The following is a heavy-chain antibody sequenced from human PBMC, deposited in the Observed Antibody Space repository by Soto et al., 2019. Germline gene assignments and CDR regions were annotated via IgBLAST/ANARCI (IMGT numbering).Heavy chain of an antibody. Sequence: PGGSLRLSCAASGFTFSSYWMHWVRQVPGKGLVWVSRIKGDGTNIGYADSVKGRFTISRDNVKNTLYLQMNSLRAEDTAVYYCARGLTGYYGFDYWGQGTLVTVSS. CDR1: GFTFSSYW. J-gene: IGHJ4*02. D-gene: IGHD3-10*01. CDR2: IKGDGTNI. CDR3: ARGLTGYYGFDY. V-gene: IGHV3-74*01.